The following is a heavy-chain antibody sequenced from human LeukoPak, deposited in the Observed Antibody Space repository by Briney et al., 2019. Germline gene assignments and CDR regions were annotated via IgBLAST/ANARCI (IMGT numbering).Heavy chain of an antibody. D-gene: IGHD6-19*01. CDR1: GSTFSSYA. Sequence: PRGSLRLSCAVSGSTFSSYAMSWVRHAPGKGLEWVSIISGSGGKTYYADSVKGRFTISRDNSKNTLYLQMTSLRVGDTAVYYGASAYSRGWYFFDYWGQGTLVTVSS. CDR2: ISGSGGKT. V-gene: IGHV3-23*01. CDR3: ASAYSRGWYFFDY. J-gene: IGHJ4*02.